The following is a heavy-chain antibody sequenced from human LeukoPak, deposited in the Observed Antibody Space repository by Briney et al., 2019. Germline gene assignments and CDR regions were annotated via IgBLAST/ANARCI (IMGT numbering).Heavy chain of an antibody. Sequence: PSETLSFTCTVSGGSISSYYWSWIRQPPGKGLEWIGYISYSGSTNYNPSLKSRVTISVDTSKNQFSLKLSSVTAADTAVYYCARAVGTIFGVDSRQPAFDYWGQGTLVTVSS. V-gene: IGHV4-59*01. CDR3: ARAVGTIFGVDSRQPAFDY. J-gene: IGHJ4*02. D-gene: IGHD3-3*01. CDR2: ISYSGST. CDR1: GGSISSYY.